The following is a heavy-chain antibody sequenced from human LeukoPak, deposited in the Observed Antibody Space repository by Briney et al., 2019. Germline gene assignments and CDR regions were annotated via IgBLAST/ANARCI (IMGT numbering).Heavy chain of an antibody. CDR3: ARRPPAYYQGSGTYFKGGFDY. D-gene: IGHD3-10*01. J-gene: IGHJ4*02. CDR1: GGSISSYY. CDR2: IYYSGST. Sequence: SETPSLTCTVSGGSISSYYWSWIRQPPGKGLEWIGYIYYSGSTNYNPSLKSRVTISVDTSKNQFSLKLSSVTAADTAVYYCARRPPAYYQGSGTYFKGGFDYWGQGTLVTVSS. V-gene: IGHV4-59*12.